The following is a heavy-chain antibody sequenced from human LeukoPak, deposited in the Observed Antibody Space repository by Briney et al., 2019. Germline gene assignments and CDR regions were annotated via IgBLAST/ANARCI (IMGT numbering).Heavy chain of an antibody. CDR3: ASQYYDILTGYYYFDY. V-gene: IGHV4-34*01. CDR1: GGSFSGYY. CDR2: INHSGST. Sequence: SSETLSLTCAVYGGSFSGYYWSWIRQPPGKGLEWIGEINHSGSTNYNPSLKSRVTMSVDTSKNQFSLKLSSVTAADTAVYYCASQYYDILTGYYYFDYWGQGTLVTVSS. D-gene: IGHD3-9*01. J-gene: IGHJ4*02.